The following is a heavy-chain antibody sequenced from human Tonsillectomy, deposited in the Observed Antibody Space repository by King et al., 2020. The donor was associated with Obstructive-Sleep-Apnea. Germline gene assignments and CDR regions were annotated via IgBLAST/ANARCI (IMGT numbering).Heavy chain of an antibody. CDR3: TRDANSYGYVGGYGMDV. Sequence: VQLVESGGGLVQPGGSLRLSCAASGFTFSSYWMHWVRQAPGKGLVWVSRISSDGSSSSNADSVKGRFTISRDNAKNTLYLQMNSLRAEDTAVYYCTRDANSYGYVGGYGMDVWGQGTTVTVSS. CDR1: GFTFSSYW. CDR2: ISSDGSSS. J-gene: IGHJ6*02. V-gene: IGHV3-74*01. D-gene: IGHD5-18*01.